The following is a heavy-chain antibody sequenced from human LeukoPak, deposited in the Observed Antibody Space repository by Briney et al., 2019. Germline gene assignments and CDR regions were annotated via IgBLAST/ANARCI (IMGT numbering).Heavy chain of an antibody. D-gene: IGHD6-19*01. J-gene: IGHJ4*02. CDR2: ISNSGDYT. V-gene: IGHV3-11*05. CDR3: ARAVGSGPGGNSDY. Sequence: GGSLILCCAASGFTFSRHYMSWIRQAPGKGLEWLSYISNSGDYTNYADSVKGRFTISRGNAENSLYLQMNSLRAEDTAVYFCARAVGSGPGGNSDYRSAETLVSASP. CDR1: GFTFSRHY.